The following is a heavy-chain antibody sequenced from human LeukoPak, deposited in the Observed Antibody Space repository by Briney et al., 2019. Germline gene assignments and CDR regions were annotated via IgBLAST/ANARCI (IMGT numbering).Heavy chain of an antibody. CDR1: GGSIRSSYYY. CDR3: AKDPRWMAYYDFWSGSSPAWYFDY. Sequence: PSETLSLTCTVSGGSIRSSYYYWGWIRQPPGKGLEWIGSIYDSGSTYYNPSLKSRVTISVDTSKNQFSLKLNSVTAADTAVYYCAKDPRWMAYYDFWSGSSPAWYFDYWGQGTLVTVSS. CDR2: IYDSGST. V-gene: IGHV4-39*02. J-gene: IGHJ4*02. D-gene: IGHD3-3*01.